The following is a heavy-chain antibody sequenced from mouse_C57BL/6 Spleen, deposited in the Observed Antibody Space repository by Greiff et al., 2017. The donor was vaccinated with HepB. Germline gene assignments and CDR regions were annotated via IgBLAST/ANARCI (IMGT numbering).Heavy chain of an antibody. CDR1: GYTFTSYW. J-gene: IGHJ4*01. CDR3: ARIYDALYAMDY. D-gene: IGHD2-3*01. Sequence: QVQLQQPGAELVMPGASVKLSCKASGYTFTSYWMHWVKQRPGQGLEWIGEIDPSDSYTNYNQKFKGKSTLTVDKSSSTAYMQLSSLTSEDSAVYYCARIYDALYAMDYWGQGTSVTVSS. V-gene: IGHV1-69*01. CDR2: IDPSDSYT.